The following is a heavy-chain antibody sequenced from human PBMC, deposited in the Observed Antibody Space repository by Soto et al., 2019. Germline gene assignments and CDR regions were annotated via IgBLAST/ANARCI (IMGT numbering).Heavy chain of an antibody. V-gene: IGHV3-23*01. CDR1: GFTFSSYA. Sequence: EVQLLESGGGLVQPGGSLRLSCAASGFTFSSYAMSWVRQAPGKGLEWVSAISGSGGSTYYADSVKGRFTISRDNSENTLYLQMNSLRAEDTAVYYCVKGYTMTPYYYYYYMDVWGKGTTVTVSS. CDR3: VKGYTMTPYYYYYYMDV. D-gene: IGHD3-3*01. J-gene: IGHJ6*03. CDR2: ISGSGGST.